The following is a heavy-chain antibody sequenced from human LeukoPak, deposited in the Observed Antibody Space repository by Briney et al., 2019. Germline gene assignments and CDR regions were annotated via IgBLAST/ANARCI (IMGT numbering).Heavy chain of an antibody. CDR1: GYTFTIYG. Sequence: ASGNVSYKSSGYTFTIYGISWVRQAPGQGLEGVGWISAYNGNTNYAQKLQGRVTMTTYTSPSTAYMELRSLRSDDTAVYYCARDWGYDFWGGPQHGFDPWGQGTLVTVSS. CDR3: ARDWGYDFWGGPQHGFDP. CDR2: ISAYNGNT. J-gene: IGHJ5*02. D-gene: IGHD3-3*01. V-gene: IGHV1-18*01.